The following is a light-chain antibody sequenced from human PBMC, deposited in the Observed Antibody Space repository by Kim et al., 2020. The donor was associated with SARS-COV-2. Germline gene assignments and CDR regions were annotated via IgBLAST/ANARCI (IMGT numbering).Light chain of an antibody. J-gene: IGKJ2*03. CDR3: QQYQSHSYS. Sequence: SAGVGDRVTITCRASQSIARWLAWYQQKPGKTPKVLIYDASSWKSGVPSRFSGSGFGTEFTLTISRVQPDDFATYYCQQYQSHSYSFGQETKLEI. CDR1: QSIARW. CDR2: DAS. V-gene: IGKV1-5*01.